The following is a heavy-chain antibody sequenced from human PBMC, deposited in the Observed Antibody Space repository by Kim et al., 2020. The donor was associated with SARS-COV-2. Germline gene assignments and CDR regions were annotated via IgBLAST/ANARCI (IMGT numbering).Heavy chain of an antibody. J-gene: IGHJ2*01. D-gene: IGHD6-6*01. CDR3: AKGRLASSSSVYWYFDL. V-gene: IGHV3-23*01. CDR2: ISESSAST. CDR1: GFTFRNYA. Sequence: GGSLRLSCAASGFTFRNYAMSWVRQAPGKGLEWVSAISESSASTYYADSVKGRITISRDNSKNTMYLQMNSLRAEDTAVYYCAKGRLASSSSVYWYFDLWGRGTLVTASS.